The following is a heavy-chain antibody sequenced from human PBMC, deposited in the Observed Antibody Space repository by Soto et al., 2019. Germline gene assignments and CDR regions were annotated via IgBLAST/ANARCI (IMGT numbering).Heavy chain of an antibody. J-gene: IGHJ4*02. V-gene: IGHV3-23*01. CDR2: ISGSGDST. CDR1: GFTFSSND. D-gene: IGHD6-19*01. Sequence: GVLRLSCSASGFTFSSNDMSWVRQAPGKGLEWVSTISGSGDSTYYADSVKGRFTISRDNSKNTLYLQVNSLRAEDTAVYYCATPPYWFNSGWYVGFDYWGQGTLVTVSS. CDR3: ATPPYWFNSGWYVGFDY.